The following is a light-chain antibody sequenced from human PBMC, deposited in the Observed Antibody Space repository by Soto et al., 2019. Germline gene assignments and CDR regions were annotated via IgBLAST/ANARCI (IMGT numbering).Light chain of an antibody. V-gene: IGKV3-20*01. Sequence: EIVLTQSPGTLSLSPGERATLSCRASQSLSSRYLAWYQQKPGQAPRLLIYDASNRATGIPDRFSGSGSGTDFALTISRLEPDDFVVYYCQHYSSTPWTFGQGTKVEIK. CDR2: DAS. CDR1: QSLSSRY. CDR3: QHYSSTPWT. J-gene: IGKJ1*01.